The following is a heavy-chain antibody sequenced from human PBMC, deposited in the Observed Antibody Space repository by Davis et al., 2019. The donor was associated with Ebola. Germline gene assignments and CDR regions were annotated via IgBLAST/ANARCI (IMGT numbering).Heavy chain of an antibody. D-gene: IGHD3-10*01. CDR2: ISYDGSNK. CDR1: GFTFSSYA. Sequence: PGGSLRLSCAASGFTFSSYAMHWVRQAPGKGLEWVAVISYDGSNKYYADSVKGRFTISRDNSKNTLYLQMNSLRAEDTAVYYCAKENRRLLWFRELPHYFDYWGQGTLVTVSS. CDR3: AKENRRLLWFRELPHYFDY. V-gene: IGHV3-30*04. J-gene: IGHJ4*02.